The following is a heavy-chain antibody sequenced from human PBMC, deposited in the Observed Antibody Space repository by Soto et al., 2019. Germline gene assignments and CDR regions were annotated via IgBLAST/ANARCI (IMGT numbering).Heavy chain of an antibody. CDR3: VRRAITATIMWGAFDV. J-gene: IGHJ3*01. Sequence: EVQLLESGGGLVQPGGSLRLSCAASGFTFSSFVMNWVRQAPGKGLECVSTISPGADVSHYTDSVKGRFTISRDNSRRTLHLHMDSLRVEDAAVYFCVRRAITATIMWGAFDVWGQGTAVTV. V-gene: IGHV3-23*01. CDR1: GFTFSSFV. CDR2: ISPGADVS. D-gene: IGHD1-20*01.